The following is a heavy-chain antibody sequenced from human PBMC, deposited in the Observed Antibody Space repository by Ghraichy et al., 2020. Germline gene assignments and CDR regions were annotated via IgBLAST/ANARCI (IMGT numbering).Heavy chain of an antibody. CDR1: GYTFTSYG. J-gene: IGHJ6*02. CDR2: ISAYNGNT. D-gene: IGHD6-19*01. Sequence: ASVKVSCKASGYTFTSYGISWVRQAPGQGLEWMGWISAYNGNTNYAQKLQGRVTMTTDTSTSTAYMELRSLRSDDTAVYYCARGDSIHHEGYSSEYYYGMDVWGQGTTVTVSS. V-gene: IGHV1-18*04. CDR3: ARGDSIHHEGYSSEYYYGMDV.